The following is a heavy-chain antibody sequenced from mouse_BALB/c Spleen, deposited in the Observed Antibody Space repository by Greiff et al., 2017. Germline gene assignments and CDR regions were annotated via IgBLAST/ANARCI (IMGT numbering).Heavy chain of an antibody. CDR1: GFNIKDTY. D-gene: IGHD2-1*01. V-gene: IGHV14-3*02. CDR2: IDPANGKT. CDR3: ARWIYYGNYYAMDY. Sequence: EVQLQQSGAELVKPGASVKLSCTASGFNIKDTYMHWVKQRPEQGLEWIGRIDPANGKTKYDPKFQGKATITADTSSNTAYLQLSSLTSEDTAVYYCARWIYYGNYYAMDYWGQGTSVTVSS. J-gene: IGHJ4*01.